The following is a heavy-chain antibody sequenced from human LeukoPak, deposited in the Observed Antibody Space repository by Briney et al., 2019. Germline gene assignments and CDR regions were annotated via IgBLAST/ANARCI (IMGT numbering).Heavy chain of an antibody. D-gene: IGHD6-19*01. V-gene: IGHV1-3*03. CDR3: ARDGDSSAWYADYYYMDV. CDR1: GYNFTSHA. Sequence: ASVKVSCKASGYNFTSHAMHWVRQAPGQRLEWMGWINADNGNTKYSHEFQGRVTITRDTSASTAYMELSSLRSDDMAVYYCARDGDSSAWYADYYYMDVWGKGTTVTVSS. J-gene: IGHJ6*03. CDR2: INADNGNT.